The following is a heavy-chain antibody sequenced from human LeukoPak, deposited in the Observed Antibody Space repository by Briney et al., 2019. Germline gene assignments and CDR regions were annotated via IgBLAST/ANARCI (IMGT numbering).Heavy chain of an antibody. J-gene: IGHJ5*02. CDR2: IYTSGST. D-gene: IGHD2-2*01. CDR3: ARGGGIVVVPAAT. V-gene: IGHV4-61*02. Sequence: SQTLSLTCTVSGGSISSGSYYWSWIRQPAGKGLEWIGRIYTSGSTNYNPSLKSRVTISVDTSKNQFSLKLSSVTAADTAVYYCARGGGIVVVPAATWGQGTLVTVST. CDR1: GGSISSGSYY.